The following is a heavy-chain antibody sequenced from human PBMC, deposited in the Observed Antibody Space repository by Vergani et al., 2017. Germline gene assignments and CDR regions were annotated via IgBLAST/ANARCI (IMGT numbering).Heavy chain of an antibody. CDR3: ARDSGSYYSRAFDI. D-gene: IGHD1-26*01. V-gene: IGHV1-18*01. CDR2: ISAYNGNT. J-gene: IGHJ3*02. Sequence: QVQLVQSGAEVKKPGASVKVSCTASGYTFTSYGISWVRQAPGQGLEWMGWISAYNGNTNYAQKLQGRVTITADESTSTAYMELSSLRSEDTAVYYCARDSGSYYSRAFDIWGQGTMVTVSS. CDR1: GYTFTSYG.